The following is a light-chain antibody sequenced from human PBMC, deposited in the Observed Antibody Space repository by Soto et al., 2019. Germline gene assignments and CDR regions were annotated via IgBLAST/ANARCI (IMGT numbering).Light chain of an antibody. Sequence: QSVLTQPASVSGSPGQSITISCTGTSSDIGGYYYVSWYQHHPGKAPKLMIYQVTNRPSGVSHRFSGSKSGNTASLTISGLQAEDEADYYCTSYSSSSTFYVFGPGTKGTV. CDR1: SSDIGGYYY. V-gene: IGLV2-14*01. J-gene: IGLJ1*01. CDR2: QVT. CDR3: TSYSSSSTFYV.